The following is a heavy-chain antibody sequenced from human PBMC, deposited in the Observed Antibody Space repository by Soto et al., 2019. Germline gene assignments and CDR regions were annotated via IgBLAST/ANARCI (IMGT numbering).Heavy chain of an antibody. CDR2: ISSSSSYI. Sequence: EVQLVESGGGLVKPGGSLRLSCAASGFTFSSYSMNWVRQAPGKGLEWVSSISSSSSYIYYADSVKGRFTISRDNAKNSLYLEMDSLRAEDTAVYYCAGGPPPSIGLRHWYFDLWGRGTLVTVSS. V-gene: IGHV3-21*01. J-gene: IGHJ2*01. D-gene: IGHD4-17*01. CDR1: GFTFSSYS. CDR3: AGGPPPSIGLRHWYFDL.